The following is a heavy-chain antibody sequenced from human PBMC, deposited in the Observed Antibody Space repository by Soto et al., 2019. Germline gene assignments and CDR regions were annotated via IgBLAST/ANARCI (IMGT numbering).Heavy chain of an antibody. Sequence: EVQLVQSGAEVKQPGESLRISCKGSGYSFTNYWISWVRQMPGKGLVWMGRIDPYDSYTNYSPTFQGHVTISVDKSISTAYLQWSTRKASDTAMYYCARTPWSGFGKYAMDVWGQGTTVTVSS. D-gene: IGHD3-10*01. CDR3: ARTPWSGFGKYAMDV. CDR1: GYSFTNYW. V-gene: IGHV5-10-1*01. CDR2: IDPYDSYT. J-gene: IGHJ6*02.